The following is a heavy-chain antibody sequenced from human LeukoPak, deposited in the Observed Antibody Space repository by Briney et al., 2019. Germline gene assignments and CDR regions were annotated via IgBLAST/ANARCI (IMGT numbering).Heavy chain of an antibody. CDR2: IIPIFGTA. Sequence: SVKVSCKASGGTFSSYAISWVRQAPGQGLEWMGRIIPIFGTANYAQKFQGRVTITADKSTSTAYMELSSLRSEDTAVYYCARDEYYGSGSYYLPFDYWGQGTLVTVSS. D-gene: IGHD3-10*01. CDR3: ARDEYYGSGSYYLPFDY. V-gene: IGHV1-69*06. J-gene: IGHJ4*02. CDR1: GGTFSSYA.